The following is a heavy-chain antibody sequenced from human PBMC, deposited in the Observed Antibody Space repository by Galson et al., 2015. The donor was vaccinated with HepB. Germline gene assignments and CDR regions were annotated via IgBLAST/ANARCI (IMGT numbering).Heavy chain of an antibody. J-gene: IGHJ2*01. CDR3: AKEGYIYWYFDL. V-gene: IGHV3-23*01. CDR2: IRGSGGDT. CDR1: GFSFNNYA. Sequence: SLRLSCAASGFSFNNYAMTWVRQAPGKGLEWVSAIRGSGGDTNYADSVKGRFAISRDNSKNTLYLQMDSLRAEDTAVYYCAKEGYIYWYFDLWGRGTLVTVSS. D-gene: IGHD1-1*01.